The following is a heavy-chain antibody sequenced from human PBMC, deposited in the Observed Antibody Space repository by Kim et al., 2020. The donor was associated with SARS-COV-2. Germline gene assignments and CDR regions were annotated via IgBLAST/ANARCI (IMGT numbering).Heavy chain of an antibody. CDR2: IYYSGST. D-gene: IGHD3-10*01. J-gene: IGHJ6*02. CDR1: GGSISSYY. CDR3: ARDRRVVRGENYYYGMDV. V-gene: IGHV4-59*13. Sequence: SETLSLTCTVSGGSISSYYWSWIRQPPGKGLEWIGYIYYSGSTNYNPSLKSRVTISVDTSKNQFSLKLSSVTAADTAVYYCARDRRVVRGENYYYGMDVWGQGTTVTVSS.